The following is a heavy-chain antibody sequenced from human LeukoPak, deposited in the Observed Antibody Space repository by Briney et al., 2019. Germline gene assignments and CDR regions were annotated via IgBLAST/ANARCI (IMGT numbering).Heavy chain of an antibody. Sequence: GETLKISCKVSGYSFTSYWIGWVRQMPGKGLESMGIIYPGDSDTRYSASFQGQVTISADKSISTAYLQWSSLKASDTAMYYCARQGRFGIAAAGSQPVDYWGQGTLVTVSS. CDR2: IYPGDSDT. CDR1: GYSFTSYW. J-gene: IGHJ4*02. V-gene: IGHV5-51*01. CDR3: ARQGRFGIAAAGSQPVDY. D-gene: IGHD6-13*01.